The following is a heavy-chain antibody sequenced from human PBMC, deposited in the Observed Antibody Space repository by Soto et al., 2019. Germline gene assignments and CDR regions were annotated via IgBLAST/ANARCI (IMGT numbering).Heavy chain of an antibody. CDR2: IWYDGSNK. D-gene: IGHD6-19*01. J-gene: IGHJ4*02. CDR3: ARDSPMAGYPIGHFDY. Sequence: GGSLRLSCAASGFTFSSYGMHWVRQAPGKGLEWVAVIWYDGSNKYYADSVKGRFTISRDNSKNTLYLQMNSLRAEDTAVYYCARDSPMAGYPIGHFDYWGQGTLVTVSS. CDR1: GFTFSSYG. V-gene: IGHV3-33*01.